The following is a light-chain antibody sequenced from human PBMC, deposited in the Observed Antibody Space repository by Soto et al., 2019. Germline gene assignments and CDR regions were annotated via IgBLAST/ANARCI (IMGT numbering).Light chain of an antibody. CDR1: QSVSTY. V-gene: IGKV3-11*01. CDR3: QHRSNWPLT. Sequence: IVLTQSPATLSLSPGEGATLSCRASQSVSTYLAWYQQKPGQAPRLLIYDASNRATGIPARFSGSGSGTDFTLTISSLEPEDFAFYYCQHRSNWPLTFGGGTKVDIK. CDR2: DAS. J-gene: IGKJ4*01.